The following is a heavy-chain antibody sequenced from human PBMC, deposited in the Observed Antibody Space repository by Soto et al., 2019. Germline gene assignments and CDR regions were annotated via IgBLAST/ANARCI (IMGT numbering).Heavy chain of an antibody. D-gene: IGHD1-1*01. CDR1: GFTFSGYW. CDR3: ARGGAYNGGCSS. CDR2: LNSDGSIT. J-gene: IGHJ2*01. V-gene: IGHV3-74*01. Sequence: EVQLVESGGGLVQPGGSLRLSCAASGFTFSGYWMHWVRQSPGKGLVWVSRLNSDGSITSYADSVKGRFTISMDNAKNTLYLQMKSARAEGRAVYLCARGGAYNGGCSSWGPGTLVTVSS.